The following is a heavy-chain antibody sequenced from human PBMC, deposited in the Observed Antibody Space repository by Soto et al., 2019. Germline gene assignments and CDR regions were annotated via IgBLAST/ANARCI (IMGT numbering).Heavy chain of an antibody. CDR3: ARWRAAAGTGELFDP. V-gene: IGHV1-69*01. J-gene: IGHJ5*02. CDR2: IIPIFGTA. Sequence: QVQLVQSGAEVKKPGSSVKVSCKASGGTFSSYAISWVRQAPGQGLEWMGGIIPIFGTANYAQKFQGRVTINADESTSTAYMELSSLRSEDTAVHYCARWRAAAGTGELFDPWGQGTLVTVSS. CDR1: GGTFSSYA. D-gene: IGHD6-13*01.